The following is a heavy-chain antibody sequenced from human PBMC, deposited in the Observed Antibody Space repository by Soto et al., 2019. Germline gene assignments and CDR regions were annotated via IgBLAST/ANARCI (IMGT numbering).Heavy chain of an antibody. CDR3: ARRECSGGPCYFDP. V-gene: IGHV4-39*01. D-gene: IGHD2-15*01. Sequence: SETLSLTCTVSGDSISSSNFYWGWIRQPPGKGLEWIGSIHYTGTTYYNPPLKSRVIISVDTSKIQFSLKLTSVTAADTAVYYCARRECSGGPCYFDPWGQGSLVTVSS. J-gene: IGHJ4*02. CDR2: IHYTGTT. CDR1: GDSISSSNFY.